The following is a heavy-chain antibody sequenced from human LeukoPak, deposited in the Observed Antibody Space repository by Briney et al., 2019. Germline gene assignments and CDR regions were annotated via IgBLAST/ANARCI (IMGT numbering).Heavy chain of an antibody. CDR1: GFTFSDYY. D-gene: IGHD2-15*01. Sequence: GGSLRLSCAASGFTFSDYYMSWIRQAPGKGLEWVSYISTSSYTNYADSVKGRFTISRDNSKNTVSLQMNSLRAEDTAVYYCARASFWFDYSGYYFDSWGQGTLVTVSS. V-gene: IGHV3-11*06. CDR3: ARASFWFDYSGYYFDS. CDR2: ISTSSYT. J-gene: IGHJ4*02.